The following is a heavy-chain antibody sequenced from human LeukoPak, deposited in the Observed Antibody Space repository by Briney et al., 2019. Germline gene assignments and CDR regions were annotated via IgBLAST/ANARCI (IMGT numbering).Heavy chain of an antibody. CDR2: IYTSGST. CDR3: ARDVVVVPAAIHYGMDV. CDR1: GGSISSYY. J-gene: IGHJ6*02. D-gene: IGHD2-2*01. Sequence: SETLSLTCTVSGGSISSYYWSWIRQPAGKRLEWIGRIYTSGSTNYNPSLKSRVTMSVDTSKNQFSLKLSSVTAADTAVYYCARDVVVVPAAIHYGMDVWGQGTTVTVSS. V-gene: IGHV4-4*07.